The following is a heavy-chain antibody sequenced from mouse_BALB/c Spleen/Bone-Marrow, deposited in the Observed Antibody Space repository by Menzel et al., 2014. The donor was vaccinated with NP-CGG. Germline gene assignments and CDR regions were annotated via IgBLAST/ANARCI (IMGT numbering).Heavy chain of an antibody. D-gene: IGHD2-3*01. CDR3: ARERDGYFRDAMDY. J-gene: IGHJ4*01. V-gene: IGHV5-6-3*01. CDR1: GFTFSSYG. CDR2: INSNGGST. Sequence: EVQLVESGGGLVQPGGSLKLSCAAFGFTFSSYGMSWVRQTPDKRLELVATINSNGGSTYYPDSVKGRFTISRDNAKNTLYLQMSSLKSEDTAMYYCARERDGYFRDAMDYWGQGTSVTVSS.